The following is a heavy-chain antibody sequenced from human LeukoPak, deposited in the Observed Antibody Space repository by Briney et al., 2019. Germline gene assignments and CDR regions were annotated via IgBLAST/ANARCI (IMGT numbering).Heavy chain of an antibody. V-gene: IGHV4-38-2*02. CDR1: GYSISSGYY. J-gene: IGHJ4*02. Sequence: SETLSLTCTVSGYSISSGYYWGWIRPPPGKGLEWIGSIYHSGSTYYNPSLKSRVTISVDTSKNQFSLKLSSVTAADTAVYYCARDPPGYCSGGSCYDYWGQGTLVTVSS. CDR2: IYHSGST. D-gene: IGHD2-15*01. CDR3: ARDPPGYCSGGSCYDY.